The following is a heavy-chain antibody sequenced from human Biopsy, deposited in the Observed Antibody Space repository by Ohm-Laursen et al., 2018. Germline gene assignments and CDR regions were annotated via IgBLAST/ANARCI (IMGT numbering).Heavy chain of an antibody. J-gene: IGHJ4*02. Sequence: GASVKVSCKTSGYNFISYSINWVRQAPGQGLEWMGWLNTNSGDTEYAENFQGRVTMTRDTSISTAYMELSRLRSDDTAVYYCARLTRSTPTTGVWGQGTLVTVSS. D-gene: IGHD2-8*01. CDR2: LNTNSGDT. CDR3: ARLTRSTPTTGV. CDR1: GYNFISYS. V-gene: IGHV1-2*02.